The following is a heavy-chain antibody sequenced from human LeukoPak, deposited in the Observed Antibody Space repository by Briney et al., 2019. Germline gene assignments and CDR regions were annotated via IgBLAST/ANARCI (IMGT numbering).Heavy chain of an antibody. CDR1: GGSISTYY. CDR2: IYHSGIT. J-gene: IGHJ4*02. V-gene: IGHV4-59*08. D-gene: IGHD3-10*01. Sequence: SETLSLTCTVSGGSISTYYWSWIRQPPGKGLEWIGYIYHSGITNYNPSLKSRVTISVDTSKSQFSLKLGSVTAADTAMYYCARFVYGSGSYSMRGPFDYWGQGTLVTVSS. CDR3: ARFVYGSGSYSMRGPFDY.